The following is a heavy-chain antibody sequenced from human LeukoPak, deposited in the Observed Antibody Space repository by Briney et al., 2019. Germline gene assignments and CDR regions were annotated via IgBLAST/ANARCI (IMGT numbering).Heavy chain of an antibody. CDR3: ARGIHQERSSGIDY. V-gene: IGHV3-33*01. CDR1: GFTFSSYG. D-gene: IGHD6-6*01. J-gene: IGHJ4*02. Sequence: PGGSLRLSCAASGFTFSSYGMHWVRQAPGKGLEWVAVIWYDGSNKYYADSVKGRFTISRDNSKNTLYLQMNSLRAEDTAVYYCARGIHQERSSGIDYWGQGTLVTVSS. CDR2: IWYDGSNK.